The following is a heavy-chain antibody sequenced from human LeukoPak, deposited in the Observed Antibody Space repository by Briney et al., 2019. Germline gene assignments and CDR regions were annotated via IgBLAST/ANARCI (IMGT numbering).Heavy chain of an antibody. CDR2: ISSSGSTI. D-gene: IGHD6-19*01. Sequence: GGTLRLSCAASGFTFSSYEMNWVRQAPGKGLEWVSYISSSGSTIYYADSVKGRFTISRDNAKNSLYLQMNSLRAEDTAVYYCATSGWYASGAFDIWGQGTMVTVSS. CDR3: ATSGWYASGAFDI. CDR1: GFTFSSYE. V-gene: IGHV3-48*03. J-gene: IGHJ3*02.